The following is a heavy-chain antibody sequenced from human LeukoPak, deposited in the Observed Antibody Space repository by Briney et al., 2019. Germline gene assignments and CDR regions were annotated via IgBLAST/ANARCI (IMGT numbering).Heavy chain of an antibody. CDR1: GFTFSNAW. J-gene: IGHJ4*02. D-gene: IGHD2-15*01. CDR2: IKSKTDGGTT. V-gene: IGHV3-15*01. CDR3: TTDRGSIVVVVAATPTPEFDY. Sequence: PGGSLRLSCAASGFTFSNAWMSWVRQAPGKGLEWVGRIKSKTDGGTTDYAAPAKGRFTISRDDSKNTLYLQMNRLKTEDTAVYYCTTDRGSIVVVVAATPTPEFDYWGQGTLVTVSS.